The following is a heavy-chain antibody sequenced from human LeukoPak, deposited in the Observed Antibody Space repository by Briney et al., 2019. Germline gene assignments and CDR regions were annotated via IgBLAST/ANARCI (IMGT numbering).Heavy chain of an antibody. V-gene: IGHV3-21*01. CDR3: ARDTSGAFDV. CDR1: GFTFSSYS. J-gene: IGHJ3*01. CDR2: ISTTSSYI. Sequence: GGSLRLCCTASGFTFSSYSMNWVRQAPGKGLEWVSSISTTSSYIYYADSVKGRFTISRDNAKNSLYLQMSSLRVEETAVYYCARDTSGAFDVWGQGTMVTVSS. D-gene: IGHD1-26*01.